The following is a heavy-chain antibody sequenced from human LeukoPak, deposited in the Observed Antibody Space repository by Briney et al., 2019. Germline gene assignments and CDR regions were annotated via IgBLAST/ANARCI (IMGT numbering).Heavy chain of an antibody. CDR1: GYTFTGYY. Sequence: ASVKVSCKASGYTFTGYYMHWVRQAPGQGLEWMEWINPNTGGTNYAQKFRGRVTMTRDTSISTAYMELSRLRSDDTALYFCAKDRGVTKIVVIEHYAMDVWGQGTTVTVSS. V-gene: IGHV1-2*02. D-gene: IGHD3-22*01. CDR2: INPNTGGT. J-gene: IGHJ6*02. CDR3: AKDRGVTKIVVIEHYAMDV.